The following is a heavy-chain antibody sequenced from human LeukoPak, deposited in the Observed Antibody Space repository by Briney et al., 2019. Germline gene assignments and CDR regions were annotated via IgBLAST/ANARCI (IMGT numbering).Heavy chain of an antibody. V-gene: IGHV4-30-2*01. CDR3: ARSRETSYSSSYDY. D-gene: IGHD6-6*01. CDR2: IYHSGST. J-gene: IGHJ4*02. Sequence: PSETLSLTCTVSGGSISSGDYYWSWIRQPPGKGLEWIGYIYHSGSTYYNPSLKSRVTISVDRSKNQFSLKLSSVTAADTAVYYCARSRETSYSSSYDYWGQGTLVTVSS. CDR1: GGSISSGDYY.